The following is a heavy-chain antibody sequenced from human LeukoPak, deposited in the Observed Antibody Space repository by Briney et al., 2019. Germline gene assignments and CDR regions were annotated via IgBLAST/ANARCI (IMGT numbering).Heavy chain of an antibody. CDR3: ARVGGMITFGGVIVAYYFDY. J-gene: IGHJ4*02. CDR2: ISAYNGNT. V-gene: IGHV1-18*01. CDR1: GYTFTSYG. D-gene: IGHD3-16*02. Sequence: PEASVKVSCKASGYTFTSYGISWVRQAPGQGLEWMGWISAYNGNTNYAQKLQGRVTMTTDTSTSTAYMELRSLRSDDTAVYYCARVGGMITFGGVIVAYYFDYWGQGTLVTVSS.